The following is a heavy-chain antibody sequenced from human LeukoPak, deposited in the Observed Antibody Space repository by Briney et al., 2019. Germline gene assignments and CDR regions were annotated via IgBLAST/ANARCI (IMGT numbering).Heavy chain of an antibody. J-gene: IGHJ4*02. CDR3: AKDVRNYRDYFDY. D-gene: IGHD4-4*01. CDR2: ISGSGGST. V-gene: IGHV3-23*01. Sequence: GGSLRLSCAASGFTFSSYAMSWVRQAPGKGLEWVSGISGSGGSTWYADSVKGRFTISRDNSKNTLYLQMNSLRAEDTAVYYCAKDVRNYRDYFDYWGQGTLVTVSS. CDR1: GFTFSSYA.